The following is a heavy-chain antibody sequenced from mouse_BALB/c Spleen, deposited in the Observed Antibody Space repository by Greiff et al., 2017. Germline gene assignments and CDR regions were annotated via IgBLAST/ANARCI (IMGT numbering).Heavy chain of an antibody. Sequence: VHVKQSGAELVKPGASVKLSCTASGFNIKDTYMHWVKQRPEQGLEWIGRIDPANGNTKYDPKFQGKATITADTSSNTAYLQLSSLTSEDTAVYYCARSGNYGKAWFAYWGQGTLVTVSA. J-gene: IGHJ3*01. D-gene: IGHD2-1*01. V-gene: IGHV14-3*02. CDR3: ARSGNYGKAWFAY. CDR2: IDPANGNT. CDR1: GFNIKDTY.